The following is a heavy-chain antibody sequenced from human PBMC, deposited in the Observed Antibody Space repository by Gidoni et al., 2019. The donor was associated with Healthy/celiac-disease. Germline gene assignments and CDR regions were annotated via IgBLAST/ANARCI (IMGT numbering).Heavy chain of an antibody. J-gene: IGHJ3*02. CDR3: ATALYYYDSSGYYIPSNAFDI. V-gene: IGHV1-24*01. CDR2: FDSGEGGT. CDR1: GYTLTDLS. D-gene: IGHD3-22*01. Sequence: QVQLVQSGAEVKKPGASVKVSCKVYGYTLTDLSMHGGRQAPGKGLEWMGGFDSGEGGTIYAQKFQGRVTMTENTSTDTAYMELSSLRSKDTAVYYCATALYYYDSSGYYIPSNAFDIWGQGTMVTVSS.